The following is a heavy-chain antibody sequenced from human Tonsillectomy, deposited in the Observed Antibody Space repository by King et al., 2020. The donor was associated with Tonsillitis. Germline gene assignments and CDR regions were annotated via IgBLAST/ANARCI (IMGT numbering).Heavy chain of an antibody. V-gene: IGHV3-74*01. Sequence: VQLVESGGGLVQPGGSLRLSCAASGFTFSSYWMHWVRQAPGKGLVWVSRIYSDGSDTSHADSVKGRFTISRDNAKNTLYMQINSLRAEDTAVYYCARADRGGVFDIWGQGTMVTVSS. CDR1: GFTFSSYW. J-gene: IGHJ3*02. CDR3: ARADRGGVFDI. D-gene: IGHD2-8*02. CDR2: IYSDGSDT.